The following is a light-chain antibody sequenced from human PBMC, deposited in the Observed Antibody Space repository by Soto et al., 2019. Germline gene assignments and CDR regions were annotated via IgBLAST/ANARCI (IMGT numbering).Light chain of an antibody. Sequence: DIQLTQSPSFLSASVGDRVTVSCRASQDINTYLAWFQQKPGKVPQLLVYPASTLQDGVPSRFSGRCSGTEFTLTINHLQPEDFATYYCQHLRAYPFSFGQGTKLDVK. CDR3: QHLRAYPFS. V-gene: IGKV1-9*01. CDR2: PAS. J-gene: IGKJ2*03. CDR1: QDINTY.